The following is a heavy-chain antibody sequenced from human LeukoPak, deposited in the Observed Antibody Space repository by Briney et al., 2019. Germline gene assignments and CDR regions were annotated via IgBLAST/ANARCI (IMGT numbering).Heavy chain of an antibody. J-gene: IGHJ4*02. V-gene: IGHV1-69*13. CDR2: IIPIFGTA. D-gene: IGHD1-26*01. CDR3: ARISGSYLLGYFDY. CDR1: GYTFTGYY. Sequence: ASVKVSCKASGYTFTGYYMHWVRQAPGQGLEWMGGIIPIFGTANYAQKFQGRVTITADESTSTAYMELSNLRSEDTAVYYCARISGSYLLGYFDYWGQGTLVTVSS.